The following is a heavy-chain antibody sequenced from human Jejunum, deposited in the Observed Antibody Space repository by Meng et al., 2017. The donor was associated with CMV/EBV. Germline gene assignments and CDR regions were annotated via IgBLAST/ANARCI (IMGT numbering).Heavy chain of an antibody. CDR2: ISGSGGST. CDR1: GLTLSSYA. D-gene: IGHD3-10*01. CDR3: AKDRDGNWYFDL. J-gene: IGHJ2*01. Sequence: ASGLTLSSYAMRWVRQAPGKGLEWVSAISGSGGSTYYADSVKGRFTISRDNSKNTLYLQMNSLRAEDTALYYCAKDRDGNWYFDLWGRGTLVTVSS. V-gene: IGHV3-23*01.